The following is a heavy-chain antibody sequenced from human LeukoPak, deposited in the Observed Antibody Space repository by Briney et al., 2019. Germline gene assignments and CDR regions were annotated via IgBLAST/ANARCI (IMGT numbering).Heavy chain of an antibody. CDR1: GYTFIAYY. V-gene: IGHV1-2*02. CDR3: AGQKDPRPIDY. CDR2: VNPASGGT. J-gene: IGHJ4*02. Sequence: ASVKVSCKASGYTFIAYYMHRVRQAPGQGLEWTGWVNPASGGTNYAQKFQGRVTMTRDTSIATAYMELNELTSDDTAVYYCAGQKDPRPIDYWGQGTLVTVSS.